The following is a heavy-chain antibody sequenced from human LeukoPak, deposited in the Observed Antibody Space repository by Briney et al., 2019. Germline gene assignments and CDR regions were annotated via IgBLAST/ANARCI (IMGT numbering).Heavy chain of an antibody. D-gene: IGHD4-23*01. Sequence: GGSLRLSCAASGFTFSSYWMNWARQAPGKGLEWVASINHNGNVNYYVDSVKGRFTISRDNAKNSLYLQMNSLRAEDTAVYYCARAVTTVVTPIGYWGQGTLVTVSS. CDR1: GFTFSSYW. CDR3: ARAVTTVVTPIGY. V-gene: IGHV3-7*01. J-gene: IGHJ4*02. CDR2: INHNGNVN.